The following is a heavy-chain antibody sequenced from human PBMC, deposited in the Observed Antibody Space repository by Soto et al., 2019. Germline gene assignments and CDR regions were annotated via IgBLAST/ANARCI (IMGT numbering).Heavy chain of an antibody. CDR2: ISGSGGST. Sequence: DVQLLESGGGLVQPGGSLRLSCAASEFTFSSYAMTWVRQAPGKGLERVSAISGSGGSTYYADSVKGRFTISRDNSKNTLYLQMNCLRAEDTAVYYCAKAIVEATLHAFDIWGQGTMVTVSS. V-gene: IGHV3-23*01. J-gene: IGHJ3*02. D-gene: IGHD1-26*01. CDR3: AKAIVEATLHAFDI. CDR1: EFTFSSYA.